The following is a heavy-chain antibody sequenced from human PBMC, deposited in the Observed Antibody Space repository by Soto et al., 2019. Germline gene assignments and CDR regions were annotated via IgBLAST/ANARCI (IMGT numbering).Heavy chain of an antibody. CDR2: IIPIFGTA. CDR1: GGTFSSYA. Sequence: SVKVSCKASGGTFSSYAVSWVRQAPGQGLEWMGGIIPIFGTANYAQKFQGRVTITADKSTSTAYMELSSLRSEDTAVYYCARHLHDYGGKKGPLDYWGQGTLVTVSS. CDR3: ARHLHDYGGKKGPLDY. J-gene: IGHJ4*02. D-gene: IGHD4-17*01. V-gene: IGHV1-69*06.